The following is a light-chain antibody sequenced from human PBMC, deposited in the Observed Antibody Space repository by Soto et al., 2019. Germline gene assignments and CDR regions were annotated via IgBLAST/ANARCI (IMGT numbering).Light chain of an antibody. CDR1: QSVSSN. J-gene: IGKJ2*01. Sequence: EIVMTQSPATLSVSPGERATLSCRASQSVSSNLAWYHQKPGQAPRLLFYGTSTRATGVPARFSGTGSGTDFTLTISSLQSEDFAVYYCQQSNKWPYTFGQGTKLEIK. CDR2: GTS. CDR3: QQSNKWPYT. V-gene: IGKV3-15*01.